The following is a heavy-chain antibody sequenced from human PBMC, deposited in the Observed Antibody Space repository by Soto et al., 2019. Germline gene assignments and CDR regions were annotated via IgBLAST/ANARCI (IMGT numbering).Heavy chain of an antibody. CDR2: IKSKTDGGTT. Sequence: EVQLVESGGGLVKPGGSLRLSCAASGFTFSNAWMNWVRQAPGKGLEWVGRIKSKTDGGTTDYAAPVKGRFTISRDDSKNTLFLQMNSLKTEDTAVYYCTTGTYYDILTGYLASGEFAYWGQGTLVTVSS. D-gene: IGHD3-9*01. CDR3: TTGTYYDILTGYLASGEFAY. CDR1: GFTFSNAW. V-gene: IGHV3-15*07. J-gene: IGHJ4*02.